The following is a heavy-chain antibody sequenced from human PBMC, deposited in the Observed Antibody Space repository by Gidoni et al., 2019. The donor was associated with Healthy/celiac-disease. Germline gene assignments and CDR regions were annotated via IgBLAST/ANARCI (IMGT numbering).Heavy chain of an antibody. V-gene: IGHV3-30*03. D-gene: IGHD3-22*01. CDR1: GFTFSSYG. J-gene: IGHJ6*02. CDR3: ARDRDYYDSSGYYRPYYYYGMDV. CDR2: ISYDGSNK. Sequence: QVQLVESGGGVVQPGRSLRLSCAASGFTFSSYGMHWVRQTPGKGLEWVAVISYDGSNKYYADSVKGRFTISRDNSKNTLYLQMNSLRAEDTAVYYCARDRDYYDSSGYYRPYYYYGMDVWGQGTTVTVSS.